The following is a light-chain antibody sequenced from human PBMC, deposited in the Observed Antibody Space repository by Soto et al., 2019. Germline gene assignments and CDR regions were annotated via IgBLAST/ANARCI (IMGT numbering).Light chain of an antibody. V-gene: IGLV1-40*01. CDR3: QSYDTSLSGAM. Sequence: QSAMTQPPSVSGAQGQRVTISCTGSSSNIGAGYDVHWYQQLPGTAPKLLIYGNNNRPSGVPDRFSGSKSGTSASLAITGLQAEDEADYYCQSYDTSLSGAMFGGGTKVTVL. CDR2: GNN. CDR1: SSNIGAGYD. J-gene: IGLJ3*02.